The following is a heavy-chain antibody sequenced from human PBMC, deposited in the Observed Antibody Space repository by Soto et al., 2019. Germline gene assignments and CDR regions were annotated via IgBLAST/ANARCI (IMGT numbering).Heavy chain of an antibody. CDR2: IWYDGSNK. CDR1: GFTFSSYG. CDR3: ARGGSSSWYWSDY. J-gene: IGHJ4*02. D-gene: IGHD6-13*01. V-gene: IGHV3-33*01. Sequence: QVQLVESGGGVVQPGRSLRLSCAASGFTFSSYGMHWVRQAPGKGLEWVAVIWYDGSNKYYADSVKGRFTISRDNSKNALDLQMNGLGAEDRAVYYCARGGSSSWYWSDYWGQGTLVTVSS.